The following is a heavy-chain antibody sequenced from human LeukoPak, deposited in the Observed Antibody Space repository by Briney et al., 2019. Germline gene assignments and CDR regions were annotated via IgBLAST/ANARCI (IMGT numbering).Heavy chain of an antibody. Sequence: SSVKVSCKASGGTFSSYGIDWVRQAPGQGLEWMGGIIPFFGKTNYAQKFQGRVTVTADESTNTAYMELRSLAFHDTAIYYCARRGWQHHAFDIWGQGTMVTVSS. CDR3: ARRGWQHHAFDI. V-gene: IGHV1-69*01. J-gene: IGHJ3*02. CDR2: IIPFFGKT. D-gene: IGHD5-24*01. CDR1: GGTFSSYG.